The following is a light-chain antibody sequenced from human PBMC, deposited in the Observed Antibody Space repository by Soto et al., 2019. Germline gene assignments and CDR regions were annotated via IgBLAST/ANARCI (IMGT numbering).Light chain of an antibody. CDR1: QSVSSTH. CDR2: GAS. J-gene: IGKJ3*01. Sequence: EIVLTQSPGTLSLSPGERATLSCRASQSVSSTHLAWYQQKPGQAPRLLIYGASNRATGIQDRFSGSGSGTDFTLTISRLEPEDLAVYYCQQYGISTRAFGPGTKVEIK. CDR3: QQYGISTRA. V-gene: IGKV3-20*01.